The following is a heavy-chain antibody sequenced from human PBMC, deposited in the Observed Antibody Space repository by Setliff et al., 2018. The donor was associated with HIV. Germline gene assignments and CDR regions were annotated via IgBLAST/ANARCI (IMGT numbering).Heavy chain of an antibody. Sequence: ASVKVSCKASGYTFISYDINWVRQATGQGLEWMGWMNPNIGKTAYAQKAQGRVTMTTDTSTSTAYMELRSLRSDDTAVYYCARSEGQWLRPEGALCDYWGQGTLVTVSS. V-gene: IGHV1-8*02. J-gene: IGHJ4*02. CDR2: MNPNIGKT. D-gene: IGHD5-12*01. CDR3: ARSEGQWLRPEGALCDY. CDR1: GYTFISYD.